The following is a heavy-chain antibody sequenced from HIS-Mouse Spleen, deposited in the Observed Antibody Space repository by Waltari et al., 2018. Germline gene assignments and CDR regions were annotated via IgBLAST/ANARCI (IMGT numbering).Heavy chain of an antibody. CDR3: ARDRTYCGGDCYSSPPGY. CDR1: GFTFSSYA. Sequence: EVQLVESGGGLVQPGGSLRLSCAASGFTFSSYAMHWFRQAPGKGLEYVSAISSNGGSTYYANSVKGRFTISRDNSKNTLYLQMGSLRAEDMAVYYCARDRTYCGGDCYSSPPGYWGQGTLVTVSS. CDR2: ISSNGGST. D-gene: IGHD2-21*02. J-gene: IGHJ4*02. V-gene: IGHV3-64*01.